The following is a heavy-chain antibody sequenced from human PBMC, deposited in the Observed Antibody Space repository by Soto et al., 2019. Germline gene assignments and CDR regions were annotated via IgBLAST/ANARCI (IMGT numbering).Heavy chain of an antibody. CDR3: ARDLYYYDSSALGWFDP. V-gene: IGHV3-7*01. J-gene: IGHJ5*02. Sequence: PGGSLRLSCAASGFTFSSYWMSWVRQAPGKGLEWVANINQDGSEKNYMESVKGRFTISRDNAKNSLYLQMNSLRAEDTALYYCARDLYYYDSSALGWFDPWGQGTLVTVSS. D-gene: IGHD3-22*01. CDR2: INQDGSEK. CDR1: GFTFSSYW.